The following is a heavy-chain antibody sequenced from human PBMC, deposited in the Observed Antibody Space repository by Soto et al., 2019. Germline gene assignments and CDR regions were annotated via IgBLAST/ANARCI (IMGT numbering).Heavy chain of an antibody. CDR3: ATQTYGGVDDAFDL. CDR2: IDPSYSYT. V-gene: IGHV5-10-1*01. J-gene: IGHJ3*01. Sequence: GETRHFSGPCCACSLTYYYMSRSRQMTGKGLEWMGRIDPSYSYTKYSPSFQDHVTISADKSISTAFLQWSSLKASDTAMYYCATQTYGGVDDAFDLWGQGKMVTVSS. D-gene: IGHD4-17*01. CDR1: ACSLTYYY.